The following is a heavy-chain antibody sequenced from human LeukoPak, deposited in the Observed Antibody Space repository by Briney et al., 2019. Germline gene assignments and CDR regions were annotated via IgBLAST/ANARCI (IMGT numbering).Heavy chain of an antibody. J-gene: IGHJ4*02. Sequence: GGSLRLSCAASGFTVSSNYMSWVRQAPGKGLEWVSVIYSGGSTYYADSVKGRFTISRDNSKNTLYLQMNSLRAEDTAVYYCAREGYSYGYYFDHWGQGTLVTVSS. CDR1: GFTVSSNY. D-gene: IGHD5-18*01. CDR2: IYSGGST. V-gene: IGHV3-53*01. CDR3: AREGYSYGYYFDH.